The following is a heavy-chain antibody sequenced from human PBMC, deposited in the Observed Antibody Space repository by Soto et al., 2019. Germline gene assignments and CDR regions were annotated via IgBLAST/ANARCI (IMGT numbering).Heavy chain of an antibody. CDR3: TTEDWGITMVRGVYLHPDY. CDR2: IKSKTDGGTT. Sequence: GGSLRLSCAASGFTFSNAWMNWVRQAPGKGLEWVGRIKSKTDGGTTDYAAPVKGRFTISRDDSKNTLYLQMNSLKTEDTAVYYCTTEDWGITMVRGVYLHPDYWGQGTLVTVSS. V-gene: IGHV3-15*07. CDR1: GFTFSNAW. D-gene: IGHD3-10*01. J-gene: IGHJ4*02.